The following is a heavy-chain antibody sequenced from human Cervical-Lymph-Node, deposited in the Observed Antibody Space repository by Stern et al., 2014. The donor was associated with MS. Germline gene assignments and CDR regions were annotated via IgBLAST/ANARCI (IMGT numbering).Heavy chain of an antibody. Sequence: MQLVESGAEVKKPGSSVKVSCKASGGTFNNYGLSWVRQAPGHVLEWRGGISPIFGTASYAQSFQGIVTITADESTSTAYMELSSLRAEDTAVYYCARDEDFGLAHGMDVWGQGTTVTVSS. V-gene: IGHV1-69*01. D-gene: IGHD3-10*01. CDR3: ARDEDFGLAHGMDV. CDR1: GGTFNNYG. J-gene: IGHJ6*02. CDR2: ISPIFGTA.